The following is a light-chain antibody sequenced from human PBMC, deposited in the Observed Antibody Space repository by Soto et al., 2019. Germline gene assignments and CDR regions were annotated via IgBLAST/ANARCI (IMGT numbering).Light chain of an antibody. CDR3: QHYGSSPFT. CDR1: QTVSSIY. CDR2: GAS. V-gene: IGKV3-20*01. Sequence: EIVWTQSPGTLSLSPGERATLSCRASQTVSSIYLAWYQQKPGQAPRLLIYGASSRATGIPDRFSGSGSGTDFTLTISRLEPEDFAVYYCQHYGSSPFTFGPGTRWISN. J-gene: IGKJ3*01.